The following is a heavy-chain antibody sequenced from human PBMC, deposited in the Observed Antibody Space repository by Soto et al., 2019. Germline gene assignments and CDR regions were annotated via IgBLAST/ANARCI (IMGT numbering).Heavy chain of an antibody. Sequence: TLSLTCGVYGVSFIGYYVSLIRQHPGKGLEWIGEINHSGSTYYNPSLKSRVTISVDTSKNQFSLKLSSVTAADTAVYYCARVDSSSYYYYYGMDVWGQGTTVTVSS. CDR1: GVSFIGYY. D-gene: IGHD6-6*01. CDR2: INHSGST. V-gene: IGHV4-34*09. CDR3: ARVDSSSYYYYYGMDV. J-gene: IGHJ6*02.